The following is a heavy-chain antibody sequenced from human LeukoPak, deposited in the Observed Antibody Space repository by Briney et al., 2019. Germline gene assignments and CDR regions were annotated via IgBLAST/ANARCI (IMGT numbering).Heavy chain of an antibody. J-gene: IGHJ4*02. Sequence: GGSLRLSCAASGFTFSTFWMHWVRQAPGKGLVWVSRVSDDGSTTTYADSVKGRFTISRDNAKDALHLQMDNLRAEDTAVYYCARARWSSTGWFLGYWGQGTLVTVSS. V-gene: IGHV3-74*03. CDR3: ARARWSSTGWFLGY. D-gene: IGHD6-19*01. CDR2: VSDDGSTT. CDR1: GFTFSTFW.